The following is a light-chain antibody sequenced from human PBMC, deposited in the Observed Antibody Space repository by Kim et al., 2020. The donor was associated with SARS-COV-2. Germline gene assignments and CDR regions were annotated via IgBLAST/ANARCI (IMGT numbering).Light chain of an antibody. Sequence: QMVTISLTGNSSNIGAGYDVHWYQQLPGTAPQLLIYGNSNRPSGVPDRFSGSKSGTSASLAITGLQAEDEADYYCHSYDSSLGEVFGTGTKVTVL. CDR3: HSYDSSLGEV. J-gene: IGLJ1*01. CDR2: GNS. V-gene: IGLV1-40*01. CDR1: SSNIGAGYD.